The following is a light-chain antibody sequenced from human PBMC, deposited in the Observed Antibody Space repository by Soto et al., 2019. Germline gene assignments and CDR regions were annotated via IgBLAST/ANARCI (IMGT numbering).Light chain of an antibody. V-gene: IGKV1-39*01. J-gene: IGKJ1*01. CDR2: VAS. CDR3: QQSYNTPRT. Sequence: DIQMTQSPSSLSASVGDRVTITCRASQSINSYLNWYQQKPGKAPNLLIYVASNLQSGVPSRFSGSGSGTDFTLTISSLQPEDFATYYCQQSYNTPRTFGQGTKVDIK. CDR1: QSINSY.